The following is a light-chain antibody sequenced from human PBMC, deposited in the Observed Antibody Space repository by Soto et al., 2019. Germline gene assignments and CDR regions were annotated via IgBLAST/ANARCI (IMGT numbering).Light chain of an antibody. J-gene: IGKJ1*01. V-gene: IGKV3-15*01. Sequence: EILMTQSPDTLSVSPGAIATLSCRASQSVSSNLAWYQHKPGQXPRLLICGASPRATGIPGRFSGRGSGTVFTLTISSLHSEDFGVYYCQQYNKWPWTFGRVTKVDI. CDR3: QQYNKWPWT. CDR2: GAS. CDR1: QSVSSN.